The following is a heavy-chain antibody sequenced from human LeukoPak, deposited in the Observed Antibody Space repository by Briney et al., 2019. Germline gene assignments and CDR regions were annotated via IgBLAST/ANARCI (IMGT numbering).Heavy chain of an antibody. J-gene: IGHJ4*02. V-gene: IGHV1-46*03. CDR2: INPSGGST. CDR1: GYTFTSYY. CDR3: SSWGFMGDYGSGSAYYFVY. D-gene: IGHD3-10*01. Sequence: ASVKVSCKASGYTFTSYYMHWVRQAPGQGLEWMGIINPSGGSTSYAQKFQGRVTMTRDTSTSTVYMELSSLRSEDTAVYYCSSWGFMGDYGSGSAYYFVYWGQGTLVTVSS.